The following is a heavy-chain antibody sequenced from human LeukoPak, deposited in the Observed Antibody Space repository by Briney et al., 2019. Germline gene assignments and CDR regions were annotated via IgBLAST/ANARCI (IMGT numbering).Heavy chain of an antibody. V-gene: IGHV3-21*01. CDR1: GFTFSSYS. Sequence: GGSLRLSCAASGFTFSSYSMNWVRQAPGKGLEWVSSISSSSSYIYYADSVKGRFTISRDNAKNSLYLQMNSLRAEDTAVYYCARVGAGYDFWSGYYTVYFDYWGQGTLVTVSS. CDR2: ISSSSSYI. CDR3: ARVGAGYDFWSGYYTVYFDY. D-gene: IGHD3-3*01. J-gene: IGHJ4*02.